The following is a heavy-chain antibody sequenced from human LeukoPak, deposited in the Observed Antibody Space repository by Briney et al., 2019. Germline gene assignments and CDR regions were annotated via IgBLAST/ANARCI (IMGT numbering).Heavy chain of an antibody. J-gene: IGHJ4*02. V-gene: IGHV1-3*01. CDR2: INAGNGNT. CDR3: ASDSSGWYYFDY. D-gene: IGHD6-19*01. Sequence: ASVKVSCKASGYTFTSYAMHWVRQAPGQRLEWMGWINAGNGNTKYSQKFQGRVTITRDTSASTAYMELSSLRSEDTAVYYCASDSSGWYYFDYWGQGTLVTVSS. CDR1: GYTFTSYA.